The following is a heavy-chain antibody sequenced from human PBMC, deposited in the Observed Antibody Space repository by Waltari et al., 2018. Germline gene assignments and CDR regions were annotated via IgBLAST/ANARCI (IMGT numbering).Heavy chain of an antibody. J-gene: IGHJ4*02. Sequence: EVRLVQSGAEVKRPGATVKISCTLSGFTFTDYYIHWVQQAPGKGLEWRGLVDPKNGVAIYTENFEGRVTITADTATDTAYLEVFSLRSEDTAIYYCATLPIAGPADYWGQGTLVTVSS. V-gene: IGHV1-69-2*01. CDR2: VDPKNGVA. CDR3: ATLPIAGPADY. D-gene: IGHD2-15*01. CDR1: GFTFTDYY.